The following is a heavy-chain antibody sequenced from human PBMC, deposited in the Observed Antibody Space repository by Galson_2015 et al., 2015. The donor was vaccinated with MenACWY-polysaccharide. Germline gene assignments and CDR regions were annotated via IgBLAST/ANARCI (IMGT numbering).Heavy chain of an antibody. CDR3: AKAVVATALLDY. V-gene: IGHV3-23*01. J-gene: IGHJ4*02. CDR2: ISVGGDTT. Sequence: LRLSCAASGFSFNGYAMSWVRRAPGKGLEWVSTISVGGDTTYYADSVKGRFAISRDNSKNTLYLQMNSLRAEDTAIYYCAKAVVATALLDYWGQGTLVTVSS. D-gene: IGHD2-21*02. CDR1: GFSFNGYA.